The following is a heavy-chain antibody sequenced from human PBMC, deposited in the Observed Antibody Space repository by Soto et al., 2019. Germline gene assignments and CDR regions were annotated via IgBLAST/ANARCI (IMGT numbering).Heavy chain of an antibody. CDR3: ARLATRYYFDY. V-gene: IGHV4-59*01. CDR2: IYYSGST. D-gene: IGHD1-1*01. CDR1: GSSIRCYY. J-gene: IGHJ4*02. Sequence: SETLSLTYTVPGSSIRCYYWSWIRQPPGKGLEWIGYIYYSGSTNYNPSLKSRVTISVDTSKNQFSLKMSSVTAADTAVYYCARLATRYYFDYWGQGTLVTVS.